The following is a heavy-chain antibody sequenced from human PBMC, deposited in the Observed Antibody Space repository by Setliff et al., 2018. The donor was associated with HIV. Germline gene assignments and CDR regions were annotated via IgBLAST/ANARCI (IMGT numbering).Heavy chain of an antibody. CDR3: ARVPGVVVVVAANWYFDL. V-gene: IGHV4-59*12. CDR2: IYYSGST. J-gene: IGHJ2*01. CDR1: GGSISSYY. D-gene: IGHD2-15*01. Sequence: PSETLSLTCTVSGGSISSYYWSWIRQPPGKGLEWIGYIYYSGSTYYNPSLKSRVTISVDTSNNQFSLKLSSVTAADTAVYYCARVPGVVVVVAANWYFDLWGRGTLVTVSS.